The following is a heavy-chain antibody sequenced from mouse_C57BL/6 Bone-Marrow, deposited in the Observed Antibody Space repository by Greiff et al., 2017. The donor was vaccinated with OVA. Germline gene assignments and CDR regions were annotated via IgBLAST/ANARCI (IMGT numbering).Heavy chain of an antibody. J-gene: IGHJ4*01. V-gene: IGHV3-6*01. CDR3: ATFYFYYAMDY. D-gene: IGHD2-1*01. Sequence: EESGPGLVKPSQSLSLTCSVTGYSITSGYYWNWIRQFPGNKLEWMGYISYDGSNNYNPSLKNRISITRDTSKNQFFLKLNSVTTEDTATYYCATFYFYYAMDYWGQGTSVTVSS. CDR2: ISYDGSN. CDR1: GYSITSGYY.